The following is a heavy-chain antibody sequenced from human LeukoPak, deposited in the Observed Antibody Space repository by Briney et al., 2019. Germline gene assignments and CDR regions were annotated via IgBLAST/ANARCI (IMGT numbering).Heavy chain of an antibody. CDR3: ARVHSSSWYVY. V-gene: IGHV3-72*01. D-gene: IGHD6-13*01. CDR2: IRNKANSYTT. CDR1: GFTFSDHY. Sequence: GGSLRLSCAASGFTFSDHYMDWVRQAPGKGLEWVGRIRNKANSYTTEYAASVKGRFTISRDDSKNSLYLQMNSLKTEDTAVYYCARVHSSSWYVYWGQGTLVTVSS. J-gene: IGHJ4*02.